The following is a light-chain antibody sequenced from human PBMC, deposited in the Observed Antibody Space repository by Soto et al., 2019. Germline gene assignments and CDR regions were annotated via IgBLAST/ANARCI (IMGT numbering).Light chain of an antibody. CDR1: QTADKW. CDR3: QQYNDYPYT. Sequence: DIQVTQSPSTLSASVGDRVIIACRASQTADKWVAWYQQKPGKAPNVLIYDASRLESGFPSRFSGSGSGTLFTLTISNLQPDDFATYYCQQYNDYPYTFGQGTKVEI. CDR2: DAS. V-gene: IGKV1-5*01. J-gene: IGKJ2*01.